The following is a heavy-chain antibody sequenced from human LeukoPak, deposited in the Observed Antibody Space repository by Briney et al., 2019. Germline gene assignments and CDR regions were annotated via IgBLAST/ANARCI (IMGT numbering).Heavy chain of an antibody. D-gene: IGHD6-13*01. CDR3: ARDRSGGLAAAGTYDY. V-gene: IGHV1-46*01. J-gene: IGHJ4*02. Sequence: GASVKVSCKASGYTFTLYYIHWVRQAPGQGLEWMGMINPGGGSTNYAQKFQGRVTITRDTSTSTAYMELSSLRSEDTAVYYCARDRSGGLAAAGTYDYWGQGTLVTVSS. CDR2: INPGGGST. CDR1: GYTFTLYY.